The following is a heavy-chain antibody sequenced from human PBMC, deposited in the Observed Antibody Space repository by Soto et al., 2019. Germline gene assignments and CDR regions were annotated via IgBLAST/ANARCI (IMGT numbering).Heavy chain of an antibody. CDR1: GYTFTGYY. J-gene: IGHJ6*02. V-gene: IGHV1-2*04. CDR2: INPNSGGT. CDR3: ARGLYSSTRIYGMDV. D-gene: IGHD6-13*01. Sequence: QVQLVQSGAEVKKPGASVKVSCKASGYTFTGYYMHWVRQAPGQGLEWMGWINPNSGGTNYAQKFQGWVTMTRDTSISTAYMELSRLRSDDTAVYYCARGLYSSTRIYGMDVWGPGTTVTVSS.